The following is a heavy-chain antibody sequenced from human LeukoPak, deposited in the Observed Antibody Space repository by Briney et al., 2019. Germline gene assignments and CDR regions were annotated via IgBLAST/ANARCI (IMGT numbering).Heavy chain of an antibody. D-gene: IGHD3-22*01. J-gene: IGHJ4*02. Sequence: SETLSLTCTVSGGSISSYYWSWIRQPPGKGLEWIGYIYYSGSTNYNPSLKSRVTISVDTSKNQFSLKLSSVPAADTAVYYCARAYDSSGYNDYWGQGTLVTVSS. CDR3: ARAYDSSGYNDY. CDR2: IYYSGST. CDR1: GGSISSYY. V-gene: IGHV4-59*01.